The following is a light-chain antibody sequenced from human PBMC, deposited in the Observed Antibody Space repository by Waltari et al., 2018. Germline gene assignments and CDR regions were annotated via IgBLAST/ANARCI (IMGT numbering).Light chain of an antibody. J-gene: IGLJ3*02. CDR2: VNSDGSH. CDR3: QTGGHGTWV. Sequence: QLVLTQSPSAAASRGASVKLTCTLRRGPSSNVIASLQQQPEKGPRYLMKVNSDGSHSKGDEIPDRFSGSSSGTERYLTISSLQSEDEADYYCQTGGHGTWVFGGGTKLTVL. V-gene: IGLV4-69*01. CDR1: RGPSSNV.